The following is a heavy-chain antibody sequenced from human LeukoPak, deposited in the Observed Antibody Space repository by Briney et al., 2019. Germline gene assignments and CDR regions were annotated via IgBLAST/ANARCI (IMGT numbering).Heavy chain of an antibody. V-gene: IGHV1-18*01. Sequence: ASVKVSCKASGYTFTSYGISWVRQAPGQGLEWMGWISAYNGNTNYARKLQGRVTMTTDTSTSTACMELRSLRSDDTAVYYCARAGRFGELFTFDYWGQGTLVTVSS. CDR2: ISAYNGNT. J-gene: IGHJ4*02. D-gene: IGHD3-10*01. CDR3: ARAGRFGELFTFDY. CDR1: GYTFTSYG.